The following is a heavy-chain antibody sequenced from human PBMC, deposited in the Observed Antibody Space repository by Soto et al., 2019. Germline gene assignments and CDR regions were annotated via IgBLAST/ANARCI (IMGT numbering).Heavy chain of an antibody. V-gene: IGHV3-21*01. CDR3: ARDHYDILTGQEHGMDV. Sequence: EVQLVESGGGLVKPGGSLRLSCEASGFTFSSYRMNWVRQAPGKGLEWVSSISSSSSYIYYADSVKGRFTISRDNAKNSLYLQMNSLRAEDTAVYYCARDHYDILTGQEHGMDVWGQGTTVTVSS. CDR1: GFTFSSYR. J-gene: IGHJ6*02. D-gene: IGHD3-9*01. CDR2: ISSSSSYI.